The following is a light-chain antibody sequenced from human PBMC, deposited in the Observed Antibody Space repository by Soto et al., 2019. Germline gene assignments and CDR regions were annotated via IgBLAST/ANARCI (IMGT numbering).Light chain of an antibody. V-gene: IGLV1-51*01. J-gene: IGLJ2*01. CDR3: GTWDSSLSVVV. CDR2: DNN. Sequence: QSVLTRPPSVSAAPGQKVTISCSGSSSNIGSNYVCWYQHVPGTAPKLLIYDNNSRPSGIPDRFSGSKSGTSATLVIAGLQTGDEADYYCGTWDSSLSVVVFGGGTKLTVL. CDR1: SSNIGSNY.